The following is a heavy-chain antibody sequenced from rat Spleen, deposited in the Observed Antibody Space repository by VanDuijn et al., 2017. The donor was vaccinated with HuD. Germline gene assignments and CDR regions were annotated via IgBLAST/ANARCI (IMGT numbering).Heavy chain of an antibody. CDR2: ISHDGGGT. Sequence: EVQLVESGGGLVQPGRSLKFSCAASGFTFSDYYMAWVRQAPTKGLEWVASISHDGGGTYYRDSVRGRFTISRDTAQNTLYLQMNSLRSEDTATYYCARGEVQLDYWGQGVMVTVSS. CDR1: GFTFSDYY. D-gene: IGHD1-5*01. J-gene: IGHJ2*01. V-gene: IGHV5-20*01. CDR3: ARGEVQLDY.